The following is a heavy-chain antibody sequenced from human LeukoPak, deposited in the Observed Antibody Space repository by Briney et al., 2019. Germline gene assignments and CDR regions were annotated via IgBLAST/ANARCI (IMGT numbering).Heavy chain of an antibody. V-gene: IGHV1-18*01. CDR1: GYTFTSYG. D-gene: IGHD5-24*01. Sequence: ASVKVSCKASGYTFTSYGISWVRQAPGQGLERMGWISVYNGNTNYAQKLQGRVTMTTDTSTSTAYMELRSLRSEDTAVYYCARPSREMATTYYFDYWGQGTLVTVSS. CDR2: ISVYNGNT. CDR3: ARPSREMATTYYFDY. J-gene: IGHJ4*02.